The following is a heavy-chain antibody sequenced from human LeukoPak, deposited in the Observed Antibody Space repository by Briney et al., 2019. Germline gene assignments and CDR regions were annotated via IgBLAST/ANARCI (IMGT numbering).Heavy chain of an antibody. CDR1: GYTFTSYD. D-gene: IGHD3-3*01. V-gene: IGHV1-8*01. J-gene: IGHJ6*02. CDR3: ARGLRFLEWSNYYGMDV. CDR2: MNPNSGNT. Sequence: GASVKVSCKASGYTFTSYDINWVRQATGQGLEWMGWMNPNSGNTGYAQKFQGRVTMTRNTSISTAYMELSSLRSEDTAVYYCARGLRFLEWSNYYGMDVWGQGTRSPSP.